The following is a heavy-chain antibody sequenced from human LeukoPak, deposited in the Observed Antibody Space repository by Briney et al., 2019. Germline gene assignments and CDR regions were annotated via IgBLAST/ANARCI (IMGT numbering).Heavy chain of an antibody. J-gene: IGHJ5*02. D-gene: IGHD2-2*01. Sequence: ASVKVSCKASGYTFTGYYMHWVRQAPGQGLEWMGWINPNSGGTNYAQKFQGRVTMTRDTSISTAYMELSRLRSDDTAVYYCARDRYCSSTSCYRWLDPWGQGTLVTVSS. CDR1: GYTFTGYY. CDR2: INPNSGGT. V-gene: IGHV1-2*02. CDR3: ARDRYCSSTSCYRWLDP.